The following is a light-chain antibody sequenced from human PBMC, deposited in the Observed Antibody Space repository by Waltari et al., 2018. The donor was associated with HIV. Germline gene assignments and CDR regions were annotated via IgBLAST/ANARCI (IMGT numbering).Light chain of an antibody. Sequence: QSALAQPASVSGSPGQSITISCTGTSSDVGAYDYVSWYHQNPGKAPKLIIYEVAYRPSGVSNRVSGSKSGNTASLTISGLQPEDEADYYCSSYTNINTLIFGGGTKLTVL. CDR3: SSYTNINTLI. CDR1: SSDVGAYDY. CDR2: EVA. V-gene: IGLV2-14*01. J-gene: IGLJ2*01.